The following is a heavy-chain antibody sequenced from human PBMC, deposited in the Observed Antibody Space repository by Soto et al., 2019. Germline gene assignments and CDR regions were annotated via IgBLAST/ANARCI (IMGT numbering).Heavy chain of an antibody. CDR1: GFTFSSYA. J-gene: IGHJ6*03. V-gene: IGHV3-23*01. D-gene: IGHD3-3*01. Sequence: EVQLLESGGGLVQPGGSLRLSCAASGFTFSSYALNWVRQAPGKGLEWVSVISRSGDNTYYADSVKGRFTISRDNSKNTLYLQMNSLRAEDTAVYYCAKDLGTDDFWSAYYTYYYMDVWGKGTTVTVSS. CDR2: ISRSGDNT. CDR3: AKDLGTDDFWSAYYTYYYMDV.